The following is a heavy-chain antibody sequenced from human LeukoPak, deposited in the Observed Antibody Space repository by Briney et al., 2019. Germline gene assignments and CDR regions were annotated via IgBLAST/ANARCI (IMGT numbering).Heavy chain of an antibody. D-gene: IGHD6-19*01. J-gene: IGHJ4*02. Sequence: GGSLRLSCAASGFTFTNYWMHWVRQPPGKGLEWVSGISWNSGSIDYADSVKGRFTISRDNAKNSLYLQMNSLRVEDTAFYYCAKDNRRHYTSGPNPDSLHWGQGALVTVSS. CDR2: ISWNSGSI. V-gene: IGHV3-9*01. CDR1: GFTFTNYW. CDR3: AKDNRRHYTSGPNPDSLH.